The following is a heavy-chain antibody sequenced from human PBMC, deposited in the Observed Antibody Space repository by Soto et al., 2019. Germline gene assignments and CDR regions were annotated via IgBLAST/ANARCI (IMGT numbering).Heavy chain of an antibody. CDR2: INPSGGST. Sequence: ASVKVSCKASGYTFTSYYMHWVRQAPGQGLEWMGIINPSGGSTSYAQKFQGRVTMTRDTSTSTVYMELSSLRSEDTAVYYCARAGQHYDFWSGYPIPYGMDVWGQGTTVTAP. V-gene: IGHV1-46*01. D-gene: IGHD3-3*01. CDR3: ARAGQHYDFWSGYPIPYGMDV. J-gene: IGHJ6*02. CDR1: GYTFTSYY.